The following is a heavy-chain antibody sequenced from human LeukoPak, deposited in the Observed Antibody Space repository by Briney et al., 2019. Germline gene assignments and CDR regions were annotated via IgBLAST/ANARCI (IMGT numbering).Heavy chain of an antibody. CDR1: GYSFTNYW. J-gene: IGHJ4*02. CDR2: IYPGESDI. CDR3: ARHAFHNDNSDYYFAH. V-gene: IGHV5-51*01. D-gene: IGHD3-22*01. Sequence: GESLKISCKGSGYSFTNYWIGWVRQMPGKGLEWVGLIYPGESDIRYSPSFQGQVTTSADKSISTAYLQWSSLKASDTAVYYCARHAFHNDNSDYYFAHWGQGTLVTVSS.